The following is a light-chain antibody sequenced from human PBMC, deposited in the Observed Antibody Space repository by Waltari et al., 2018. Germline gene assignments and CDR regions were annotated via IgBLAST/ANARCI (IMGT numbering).Light chain of an antibody. J-gene: IGLJ3*02. V-gene: IGLV2-23*02. CDR2: DVS. CDR1: SSDIGRSDI. CDR3: CSYAGNYVWV. Sequence: QSALTQPAAVSGSPGQSVTISCIGASSDIGRSDIVSWYQQHPGNAPKLVISDVSKRPSGVSDRFSGSKSGDTASLTISGLQFEDEADYYCCSYAGNYVWVFGGGTRLTVL.